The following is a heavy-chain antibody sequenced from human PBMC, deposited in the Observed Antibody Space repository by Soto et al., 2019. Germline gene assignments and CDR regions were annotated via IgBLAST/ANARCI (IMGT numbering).Heavy chain of an antibody. CDR1: GFTFSSYA. CDR2: ISGSGGSA. Sequence: EVQLLESGGGLVQPGGSLRLSCAASGFTFSSYAMSWVRQAPGKGLEWVSTISGSGGSAYYADSVKGRFTISRDNSKNTLYLQMNSMRAEDTAVFYCARRTSGWYLDYWGQGNLVTVS. CDR3: ARRTSGWYLDY. D-gene: IGHD6-19*01. J-gene: IGHJ4*02. V-gene: IGHV3-23*01.